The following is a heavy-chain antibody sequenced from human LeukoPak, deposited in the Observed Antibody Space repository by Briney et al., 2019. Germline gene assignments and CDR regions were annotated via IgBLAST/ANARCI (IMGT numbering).Heavy chain of an antibody. Sequence: HPGGSLRLSCAASGFTFSTYAMSWVRQAPGKGLEWVSAISGSGGSTYYADSVKGRFTISRDNSKNILYLQMNSLRAEDTAVYYCAKEGTSCGGDCYSWIDYWGQGTQVTVSS. CDR2: ISGSGGST. D-gene: IGHD2-21*02. CDR3: AKEGTSCGGDCYSWIDY. V-gene: IGHV3-23*01. CDR1: GFTFSTYA. J-gene: IGHJ4*02.